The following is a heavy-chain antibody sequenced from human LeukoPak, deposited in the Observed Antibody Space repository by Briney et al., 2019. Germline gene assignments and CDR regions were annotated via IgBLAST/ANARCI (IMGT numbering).Heavy chain of an antibody. D-gene: IGHD4-11*01. V-gene: IGHV3-48*01. Sequence: GGSLRLSCAASGFTFSSYSMNWVRQAPGKGLEWVSYISSSSSTIYYADSVKGRFTISRDNAKNSLYLQMNSLRAEDTAVYYCARPLGDYPDFWGKGTTFTVSS. CDR1: GFTFSSYS. CDR3: ARPLGDYPDF. CDR2: ISSSSSTI. J-gene: IGHJ6*04.